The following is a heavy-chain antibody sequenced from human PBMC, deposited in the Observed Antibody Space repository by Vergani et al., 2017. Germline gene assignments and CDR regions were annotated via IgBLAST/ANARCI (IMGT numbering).Heavy chain of an antibody. Sequence: QVQLVESGGGVVQPGGSLRLSCAASGLTFSTCGMHWVRQAPGKGLEWVAFIRFDGSNKYYGDSVNGRFIISRDNSKNTVDLRMNSLRTDDTAIYYCAKDRPTNMFRRAYGMDVWGQGTTVTVSS. CDR2: IRFDGSNK. CDR3: AKDRPTNMFRRAYGMDV. J-gene: IGHJ6*02. V-gene: IGHV3-30*02. CDR1: GLTFSTCG. D-gene: IGHD3-10*01.